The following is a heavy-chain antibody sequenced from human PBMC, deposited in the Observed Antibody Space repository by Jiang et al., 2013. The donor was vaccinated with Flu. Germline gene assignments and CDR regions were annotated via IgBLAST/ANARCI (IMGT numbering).Heavy chain of an antibody. V-gene: IGHV4-38-2*02. Sequence: GLLKPSETLSLTCSVSGYSISSGYYWGWVRQPPGKGLEWIGSISHTGTTYYNPSLKTRLTISSDTSKNQFSLMLTSVTAADTAVYYCATTTGNWGQGTL. J-gene: IGHJ4*02. CDR1: GYSISSGYY. CDR3: ATTTGN. CDR2: ISHTGTT. D-gene: IGHD3-10*01.